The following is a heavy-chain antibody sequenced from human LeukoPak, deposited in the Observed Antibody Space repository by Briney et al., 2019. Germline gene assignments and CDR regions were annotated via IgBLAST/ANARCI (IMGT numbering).Heavy chain of an antibody. V-gene: IGHV4-4*02. Sequence: PSETLSLTCAVSGGSISSSNWWSWVRPPPGKGLEWIGEIYHSGSTNYNPSLKSRVTISVDKSKNQFSLKLSSVTAADTAVYYCASRGARRVDYGGNAAFDIWGQGTMVTVSS. CDR3: ASRGARRVDYGGNAAFDI. D-gene: IGHD4-23*01. J-gene: IGHJ3*02. CDR2: IYHSGST. CDR1: GGSISSSNW.